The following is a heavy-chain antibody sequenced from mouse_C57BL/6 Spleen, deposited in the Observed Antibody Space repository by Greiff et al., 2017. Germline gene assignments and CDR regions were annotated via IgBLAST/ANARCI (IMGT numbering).Heavy chain of an antibody. Sequence: DVQLQESGPGLVKPSQSLSLTCSVTGYSITSGYYWNWIRQFPGNKLEWMGYISYDGSNNYNPSLKNRISITRDTSKNQFFLKLNSVTTEDTATYYCAREGLGPGYWGQGTTLTVSS. CDR2: ISYDGSN. D-gene: IGHD4-1*01. CDR1: GYSITSGYY. CDR3: AREGLGPGY. J-gene: IGHJ2*01. V-gene: IGHV3-6*01.